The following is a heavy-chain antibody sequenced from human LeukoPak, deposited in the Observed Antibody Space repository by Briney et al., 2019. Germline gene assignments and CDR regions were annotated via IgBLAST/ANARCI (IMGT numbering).Heavy chain of an antibody. CDR2: IKSKTDGGTT. CDR3: ITQRSRITMVRGVIRSDH. J-gene: IGHJ4*02. V-gene: IGHV3-15*01. D-gene: IGHD3-10*01. CDR1: GFTFSNAW. Sequence: PGGSLRLSCAASGFTFSNAWMSWVRQGPGKGLEWVGRIKSKTDGGTTDYAAPVKGRFTISRDDSKNTLYLQMNSLKTEDTAVYYCITQRSRITMVRGVIRSDHWGQGTLVTVSS.